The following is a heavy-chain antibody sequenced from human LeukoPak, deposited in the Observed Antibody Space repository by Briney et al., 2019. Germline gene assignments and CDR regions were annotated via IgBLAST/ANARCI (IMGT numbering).Heavy chain of an antibody. CDR3: ARAQLLTTVFDY. V-gene: IGHV4-30-4*08. CDR2: IYYSGST. J-gene: IGHJ4*02. Sequence: PSETLSLTCTVSGGSISSGDYYWSWIRQPPGKGLEWIGYIYYSGSTYYNPSLKSRVTISVDTSKNQFSLKLSSVTAADTAVYYCARAQLLTTVFDYWGQGTLVTVSS. D-gene: IGHD4-11*01. CDR1: GGSISSGDYY.